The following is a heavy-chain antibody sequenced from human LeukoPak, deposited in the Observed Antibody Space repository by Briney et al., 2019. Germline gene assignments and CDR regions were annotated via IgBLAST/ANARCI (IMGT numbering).Heavy chain of an antibody. CDR3: ASRAIYDSSAYYY. CDR2: ISTYNGNT. V-gene: IGHV1-18*01. J-gene: IGHJ4*02. D-gene: IGHD3-22*01. CDR1: GYTFTKYG. Sequence: ASVKVSCKASGYTFTKYGITWVRQAPGQGLEWMGWISTYNGNTNYAQKLQGRVTMTTDTSTSTAYMELRSLISDDAAVYYCASRAIYDSSAYYYWGQGTLVTVSS.